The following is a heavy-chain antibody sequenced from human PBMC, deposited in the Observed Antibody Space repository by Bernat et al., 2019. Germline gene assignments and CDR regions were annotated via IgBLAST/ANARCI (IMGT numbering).Heavy chain of an antibody. Sequence: QVQLVESGGGVVQPGRSLRLSCAASGFTFSSYAMHWVRQAPGKGLEWVAVISYDGSNKYYAASVKGRFTISRDNSKNTLYLQMNSLRAEDTAVYYCAKDHDYGDYPPPRYGMDVWGQGTTVTVSS. CDR3: AKDHDYGDYPPPRYGMDV. CDR1: GFTFSSYA. V-gene: IGHV3-30*04. CDR2: ISYDGSNK. J-gene: IGHJ6*02. D-gene: IGHD4-17*01.